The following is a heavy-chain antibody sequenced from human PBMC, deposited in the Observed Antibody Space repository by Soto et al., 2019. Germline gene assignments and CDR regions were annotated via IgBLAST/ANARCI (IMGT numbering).Heavy chain of an antibody. J-gene: IGHJ4*02. Sequence: GGSLRLSCAASGFTVSSNYMTWVRQAPGKGLEWVSIIYSGGSTYYADSVKGRFTISRDNSKNALYLQMNSLRAEDTAVYYCARVSYDILTGHYPDYWGQGTLVTVSS. CDR2: IYSGGST. CDR3: ARVSYDILTGHYPDY. D-gene: IGHD3-9*01. V-gene: IGHV3-66*01. CDR1: GFTVSSNY.